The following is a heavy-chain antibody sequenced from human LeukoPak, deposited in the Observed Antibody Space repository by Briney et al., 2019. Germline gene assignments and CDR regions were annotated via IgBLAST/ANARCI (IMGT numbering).Heavy chain of an antibody. J-gene: IGHJ4*02. D-gene: IGHD6-13*01. CDR3: AREVMKYNTSWFYYYFDS. V-gene: IGHV4-61*01. CDR2: IYYSGST. Sequence: RPSETLSLTCTVSGGSVSSGSYYWSWIRQPPGKGLEWIGYIYYSGSTNYNPSLKSRVTISVDTSKNQFSLKLSSVTAADTAVYYCAREVMKYNTSWFYYYFDSWGQGALVTVSS. CDR1: GGSVSSGSYY.